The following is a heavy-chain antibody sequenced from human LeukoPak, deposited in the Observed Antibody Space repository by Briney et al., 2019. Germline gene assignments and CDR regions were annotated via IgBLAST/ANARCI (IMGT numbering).Heavy chain of an antibody. J-gene: IGHJ4*02. D-gene: IGHD4-11*01. CDR1: GGSFSGYY. Sequence: SETLSLTCAVYGGSFSGYYWSWIRQPPGKGLEGIGEINHSGSTNYNPSLKSRVTISVDTSKNQFSLKLSSVTAADTAVYYCARGVFYSYWGQGTLVTVSS. V-gene: IGHV4-34*01. CDR2: INHSGST. CDR3: ARGVFYSY.